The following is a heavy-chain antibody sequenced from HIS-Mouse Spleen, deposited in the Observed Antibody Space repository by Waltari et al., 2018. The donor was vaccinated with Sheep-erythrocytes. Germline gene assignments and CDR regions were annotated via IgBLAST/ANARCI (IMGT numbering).Heavy chain of an antibody. D-gene: IGHD3-3*01. CDR3: ARTPRDYDFWSGYYFYYYGMDV. V-gene: IGHV2-70*01. CDR2: IDWDDDK. CDR1: GFSLSTSGMC. Sequence: VKPTQTLTLTYTFSGFSLSTSGMCVSWIRQPPGKALEWLALIDWDDDKYYSTSLKTRLTISKDTSKNQVVLTMTNMDPVDTATYYCARTPRDYDFWSGYYFYYYGMDVWGQGTTVTVSS. J-gene: IGHJ6*02.